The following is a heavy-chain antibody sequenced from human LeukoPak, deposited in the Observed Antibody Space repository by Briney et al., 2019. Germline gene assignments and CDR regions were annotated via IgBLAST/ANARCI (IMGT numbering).Heavy chain of an antibody. J-gene: IGHJ6*02. CDR3: ASRLVDTYYYYDLDV. CDR1: GGSISSYY. D-gene: IGHD5-24*01. Sequence: PSETLSLTCNVSGGSISSYYWGWTRQSPGEGREWIGYIYYSGTTDYNPSLKSRVTMSVDTSKNQFSLKLNSVTAADTAIYYCASRLVDTYYYYDLDVWGQGTSVTVSS. V-gene: IGHV4-59*01. CDR2: IYYSGTT.